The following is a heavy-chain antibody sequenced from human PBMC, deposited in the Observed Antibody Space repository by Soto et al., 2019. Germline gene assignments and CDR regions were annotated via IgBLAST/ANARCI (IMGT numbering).Heavy chain of an antibody. Sequence: QVQLQESGPGLVKPSETLSLTCTVSGGSISSYYWSWIRQPPGKGLEWIGYIYYSGSTNYNPSLKSRVTISVDTSKNQFSLKLSSVTAADTAVYYCARDQGVATIGGNFDYWGQGTLVTISS. D-gene: IGHD5-12*01. CDR3: ARDQGVATIGGNFDY. CDR2: IYYSGST. J-gene: IGHJ4*02. V-gene: IGHV4-59*01. CDR1: GGSISSYY.